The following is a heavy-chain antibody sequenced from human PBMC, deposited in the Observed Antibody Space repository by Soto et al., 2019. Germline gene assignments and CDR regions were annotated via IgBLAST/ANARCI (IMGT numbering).Heavy chain of an antibody. CDR2: IYYSGTT. V-gene: IGHV4-28*01. J-gene: IGHJ4*02. CDR3: ARREIQGPIDY. Sequence: TAEALTVSCAVSGYSISRSNFWGWIRQPPGKGLEWIGYIYYSGTTRYNPSLKSRVTMSVDTSKNQFSLKLTSVTAVDTAVYYCARREIQGPIDYWGQGTLVTVS. D-gene: IGHD1-26*01. CDR1: GYSISRSNF.